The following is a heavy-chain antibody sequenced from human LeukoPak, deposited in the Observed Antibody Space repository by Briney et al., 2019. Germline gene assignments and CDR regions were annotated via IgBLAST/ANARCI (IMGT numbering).Heavy chain of an antibody. D-gene: IGHD3-22*01. V-gene: IGHV1-3*01. Sequence: GASVKVSCKASGYTFTRYAMHWVRQAPGQRLEWMGWINAGNGNTKYSQKFQGRVTITRDTSASTAYMELGSLRSDDTAVYYCARGGTYYYDSSGYSDYWGQGTLVTVSS. CDR2: INAGNGNT. CDR3: ARGGTYYYDSSGYSDY. J-gene: IGHJ4*02. CDR1: GYTFTRYA.